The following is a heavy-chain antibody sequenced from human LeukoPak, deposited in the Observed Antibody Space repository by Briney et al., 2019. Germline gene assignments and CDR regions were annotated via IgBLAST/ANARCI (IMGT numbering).Heavy chain of an antibody. Sequence: GGSLRLSCAASGFSFNTYAMHWVRQAPGKGLEWVAFVRFDGSNTPYADSVKGRFTISRDNSKNTLFLQMNNLRPEDTAVYYCAKSSGSSGWYDYFDYWGQGTLATVSS. CDR3: AKSSGSSGWYDYFDY. V-gene: IGHV3-30*02. CDR2: VRFDGSNT. J-gene: IGHJ4*02. CDR1: GFSFNTYA. D-gene: IGHD6-19*01.